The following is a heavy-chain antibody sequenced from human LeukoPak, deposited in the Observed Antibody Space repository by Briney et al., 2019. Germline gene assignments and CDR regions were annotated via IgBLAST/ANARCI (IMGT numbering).Heavy chain of an antibody. CDR2: IIPILGIA. D-gene: IGHD3-3*01. Sequence: SVKVSCKASGGTFSSYAISWVRQAPGQGPEWMGRIIPILGIANYAQKFQGRVTITADKSTSTAYMELSSLRSEDTAVYYCARDSGHYDFWSGYYSRGYYYGMDVWGQGTTVTVSS. CDR3: ARDSGHYDFWSGYYSRGYYYGMDV. V-gene: IGHV1-69*04. CDR1: GGTFSSYA. J-gene: IGHJ6*02.